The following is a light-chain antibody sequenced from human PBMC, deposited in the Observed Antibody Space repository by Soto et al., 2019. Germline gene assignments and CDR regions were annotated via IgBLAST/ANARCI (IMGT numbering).Light chain of an antibody. CDR3: QQYGSSPRT. CDR1: QSVSSSN. CDR2: DAS. V-gene: IGKV3-20*01. Sequence: EIVLTHSPGTLSLSPGERATLSCRASQSVSSSNLAWYQQKPGQAPRLLIHDASSRATGIPDRFSGSGSGTDFTLTISRLEPEDFAVYYCQQYGSSPRTFGQGTKVDVK. J-gene: IGKJ1*01.